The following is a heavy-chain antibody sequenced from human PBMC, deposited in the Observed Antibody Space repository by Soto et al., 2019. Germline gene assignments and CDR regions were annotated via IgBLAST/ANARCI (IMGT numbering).Heavy chain of an antibody. Sequence: QVQLVQSGAELKKPGASVMVSCKASGYTFTHHYIHWVRQAPGQGLEWMGIINPGGTSPSYAQKFQGRVTMTRDMSRNTVYMDLSSLKSEGTAVYYCVRETYQASLSAFDIWGQGTMVTVSS. CDR2: INPGGTSP. D-gene: IGHD2-2*01. CDR3: VRETYQASLSAFDI. V-gene: IGHV1-46*03. CDR1: GYTFTHHY. J-gene: IGHJ3*02.